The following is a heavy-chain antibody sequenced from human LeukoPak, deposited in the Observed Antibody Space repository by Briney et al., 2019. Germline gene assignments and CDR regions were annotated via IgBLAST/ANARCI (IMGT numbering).Heavy chain of an antibody. CDR1: GGSIRSYY. J-gene: IGHJ4*02. Sequence: PSETLSLTCTVSGGSIRSYYWSWIRQPPGKGLEWLGYIHYSGSTNYNPSLKSRVTISVDMSKNQFSLKMNSVTGADTGVYYCARAGVTAAYYFDYWGQGTLVTVSS. D-gene: IGHD3-10*01. V-gene: IGHV4-59*01. CDR2: IHYSGST. CDR3: ARAGVTAAYYFDY.